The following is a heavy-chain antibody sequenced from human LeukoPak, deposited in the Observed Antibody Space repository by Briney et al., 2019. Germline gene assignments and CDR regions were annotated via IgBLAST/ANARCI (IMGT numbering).Heavy chain of an antibody. D-gene: IGHD3-22*01. CDR3: VNPGWYYDSSGYSYYYGMDV. V-gene: IGHV3-64D*09. CDR1: GFTFSRYG. CDR2: IVSNGDST. J-gene: IGHJ6*02. Sequence: GGSLRLSCSASGFTFSRYGMHWVRQAPGKGLEYVSAIVSNGDSTYYADSVKGRFTISRDNAKSTLYLQMSSLSPDDTAVYYCVNPGWYYDSSGYSYYYGMDVWGQGTTVTVSS.